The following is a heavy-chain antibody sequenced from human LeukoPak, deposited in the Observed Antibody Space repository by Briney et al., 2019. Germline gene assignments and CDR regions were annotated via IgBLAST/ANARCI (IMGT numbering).Heavy chain of an antibody. J-gene: IGHJ5*02. CDR2: INPNSGGT. CDR3: ARVGTSWYMEYWFDP. D-gene: IGHD6-13*01. Sequence: ASVKVSCKASGYTFTDYYMHWVRQAPGQGLEWMGWINPNSGGTSYAQKFQGRVTMTRDMSISTAYMELSSLRSDDTAVYFCARVGTSWYMEYWFDPWGQGTLVTVSS. CDR1: GYTFTDYY. V-gene: IGHV1-2*02.